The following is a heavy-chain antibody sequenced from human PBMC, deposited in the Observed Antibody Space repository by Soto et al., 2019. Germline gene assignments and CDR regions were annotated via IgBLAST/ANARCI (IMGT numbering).Heavy chain of an antibody. D-gene: IGHD3-22*01. CDR1: GFNFSSYG. CDR3: PRDQTNSGGYHDS. CDR2: IWNDGSNE. V-gene: IGHV3-33*01. Sequence: QVQLVESGGGVVQPGGSLSLSCAASGFNFSSYGIHWVRQAPGKGLEWVAIIWNDGSNEYYADSVKGRFTIPRDNSKNTGQRQVSKLRSEDTAVYFWPRDQTNSGGYHDSCGQGTLVTVAS. J-gene: IGHJ4*02.